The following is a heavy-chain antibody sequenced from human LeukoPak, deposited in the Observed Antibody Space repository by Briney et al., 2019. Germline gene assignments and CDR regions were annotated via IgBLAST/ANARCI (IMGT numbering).Heavy chain of an antibody. CDR3: AKRPGGIYSYGPFDY. Sequence: GGSLRLSCAASGFTVSSNYMSWVRQAPGKGLEWVSVIYSGGSTYYADSVKGRFTISRDNSKNTLYLQMNSLRAEDTAVYYCAKRPGGIYSYGPFDYWGQGTLVTVSS. J-gene: IGHJ4*02. CDR2: IYSGGST. V-gene: IGHV3-66*04. D-gene: IGHD5-18*01. CDR1: GFTVSSNY.